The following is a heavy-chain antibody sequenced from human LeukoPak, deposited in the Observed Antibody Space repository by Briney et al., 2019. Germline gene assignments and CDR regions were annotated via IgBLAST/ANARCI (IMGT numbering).Heavy chain of an antibody. Sequence: SETLSLTCTVSGGSISSSSYYWGWIRQPPGKGLEWIGSIYYSGSTYYNPSLKSRVTISVDTSKNQFSLKLSSVTAVDTAVYYCARGGYSSSWFSDYWGQGTLVTVSS. D-gene: IGHD6-13*01. CDR1: GGSISSSSYY. CDR3: ARGGYSSSWFSDY. J-gene: IGHJ4*02. V-gene: IGHV4-39*07. CDR2: IYYSGST.